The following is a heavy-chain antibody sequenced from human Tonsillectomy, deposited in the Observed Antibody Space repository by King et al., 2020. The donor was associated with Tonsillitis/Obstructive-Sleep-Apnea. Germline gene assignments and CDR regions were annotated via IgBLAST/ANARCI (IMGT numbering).Heavy chain of an antibody. CDR3: TRRSIAVAGRGLDAFDI. CDR2: IRSKANSYAT. J-gene: IGHJ3*02. CDR1: GFTFSGSD. V-gene: IGHV3-73*01. D-gene: IGHD6-19*01. Sequence: VQLVESGGGLVQPGGSLKLSCAASGFTFSGSDMHWVRQASGKGLEWVGRIRSKANSYATAYAASVKGRFTISRDDSKNTAYLQMNSLKTEDTAVYYCTRRSIAVAGRGLDAFDIWGQGTMVTVSS.